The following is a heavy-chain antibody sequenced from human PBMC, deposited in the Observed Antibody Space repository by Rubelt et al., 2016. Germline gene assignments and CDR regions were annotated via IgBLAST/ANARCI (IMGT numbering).Heavy chain of an antibody. D-gene: IGHD3-3*01. CDR2: T. Sequence: TYYADSVKGRFTISRDNSKNTLYLQTNSLRAEDAAVYYCAKEGDFWSATYTYYYMDVWGKGTTVTVSS. J-gene: IGHJ6*03. V-gene: IGHV3-23*01. CDR3: AKEGDFWSATYTYYYMDV.